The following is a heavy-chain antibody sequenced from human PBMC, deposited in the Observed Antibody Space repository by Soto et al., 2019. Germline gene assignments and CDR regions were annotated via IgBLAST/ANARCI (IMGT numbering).Heavy chain of an antibody. CDR1: GFTFNNYA. CDR3: ARDRVYYYDSSGYYNFEY. Sequence: QVQLVESGGGVDQPGRSLRLSCAASGFTFNNYAMHWVRQAPGKGLEWVAVISYDGNNQYYADSVKGRFAISRDNSKNTLYLQMNSLRDEDTAVYYCARDRVYYYDSSGYYNFEYWGQGSLVTVSS. CDR2: ISYDGNNQ. D-gene: IGHD3-22*01. V-gene: IGHV3-30*09. J-gene: IGHJ4*02.